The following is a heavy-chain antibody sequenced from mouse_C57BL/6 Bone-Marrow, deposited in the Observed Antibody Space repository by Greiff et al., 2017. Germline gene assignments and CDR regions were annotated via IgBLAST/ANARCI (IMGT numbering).Heavy chain of an antibody. V-gene: IGHV1-81*01. D-gene: IGHD2-2*01. Sequence: QVQLQQSGAELARPGASVKLSCKASGYTFTSYGISWVKQRTGQGLEWIGEIYPRSGNTYYNEKFKGKATLTADKSSSTAYMELRSLTSEDSAVYVCSRGEVTTVDFDYWGQGTTLTVSS. J-gene: IGHJ2*01. CDR2: IYPRSGNT. CDR1: GYTFTSYG. CDR3: SRGEVTTVDFDY.